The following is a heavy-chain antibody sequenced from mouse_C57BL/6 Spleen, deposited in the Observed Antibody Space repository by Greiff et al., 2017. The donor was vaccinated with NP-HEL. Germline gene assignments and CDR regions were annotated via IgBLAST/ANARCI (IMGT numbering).Heavy chain of an antibody. D-gene: IGHD2-10*01. CDR2: IDPENGDT. CDR1: GFNIKDDY. CDR3: TTPYYGGFAY. J-gene: IGHJ3*01. Sequence: VQLKQSGAELVRPGASVKLSCTASGFNIKDDYMHWVKQRPEQGLEWIGWIDPENGDTESASQFQGKATITADTSSNTAYLQLSSLTSEDTAVYYCTTPYYGGFAYWGQGTLVTVSA. V-gene: IGHV14-4*01.